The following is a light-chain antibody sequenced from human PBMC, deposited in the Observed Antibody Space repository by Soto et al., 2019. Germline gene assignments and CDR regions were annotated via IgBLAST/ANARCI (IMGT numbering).Light chain of an antibody. Sequence: EIVVTQSPGTLSLSPGVRALLSCRASQSVSNSYLAWYQQKPGQAPRLLIYAASTRATGIPERFSGSGSGTDFTLTVGRLEHEDCAVDHCHQYGSAPRTFGQGTKVEIK. CDR1: QSVSNSY. J-gene: IGKJ1*01. CDR2: AAS. V-gene: IGKV3-20*01. CDR3: HQYGSAPRT.